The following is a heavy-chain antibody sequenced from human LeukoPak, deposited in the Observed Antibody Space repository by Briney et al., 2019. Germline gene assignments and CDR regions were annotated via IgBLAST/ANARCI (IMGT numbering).Heavy chain of an antibody. D-gene: IGHD4-17*01. J-gene: IGHJ4*02. CDR2: INHSGST. Sequence: PSETLSLTCAVYGRSFSGYYWSWIRQPPGKGLEWIGEINHSGSTNYNPSLKSRVTISVDTSKNQFSLKLSSVTAADTAVYYCARGLTTVTTFRSHPLLYWGQGTLVTVSS. CDR3: ARGLTTVTTFRSHPLLY. V-gene: IGHV4-34*01. CDR1: GRSFSGYY.